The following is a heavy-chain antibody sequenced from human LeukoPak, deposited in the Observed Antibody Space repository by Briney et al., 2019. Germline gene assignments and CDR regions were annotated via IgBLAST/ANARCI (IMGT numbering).Heavy chain of an antibody. CDR1: GYTFTSYG. J-gene: IGHJ4*02. CDR2: ISAYNGNT. D-gene: IGHD3-22*01. CDR3: ARAYYYDSSGYPVDY. Sequence: ASVKVSCKASGYTFTSYGISWVRQAPGQGLEWMGWISAYNGNTNYAQKFQGRVTITADESTSTAYMELSSLRSEDTAVYYCARAYYYDSSGYPVDYWGQGTLVTVSS. V-gene: IGHV1-18*01.